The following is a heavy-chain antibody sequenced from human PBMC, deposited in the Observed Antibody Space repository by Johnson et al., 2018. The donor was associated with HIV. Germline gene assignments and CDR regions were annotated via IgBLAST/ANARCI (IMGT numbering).Heavy chain of an antibody. D-gene: IGHD5-18*01. CDR3: ARGRGVGRPIQKWLGAAFDI. CDR2: IGTAGDT. J-gene: IGHJ3*02. Sequence: EQLVESGGGWVQPGGSLRLSCAASGFTFSSYDMHWVRQTTGKVLQWVSGIGTAGDTYYSGSVKGRFTISRENAKNSLYLQMNSLRAGDTAVYYCARGRGVGRPIQKWLGAAFDIWGQGTMVTVSS. CDR1: GFTFSSYD. V-gene: IGHV3-13*01.